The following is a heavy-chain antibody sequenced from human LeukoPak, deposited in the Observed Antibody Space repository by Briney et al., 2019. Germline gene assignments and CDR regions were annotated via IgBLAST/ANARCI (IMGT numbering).Heavy chain of an antibody. Sequence: PGGSLRLSCAITFKNYAVTWVRQAPGKGLEWVSSISGRGTETYYADSVQGRFTISRDNARNSLYLQMNSLRAEDTAVYYCARIPNNAGFPNWFDPWGQGTLVTVSS. CDR1: TFKNYA. V-gene: IGHV3-23*01. CDR2: ISGRGTET. D-gene: IGHD1-14*01. CDR3: ARIPNNAGFPNWFDP. J-gene: IGHJ5*02.